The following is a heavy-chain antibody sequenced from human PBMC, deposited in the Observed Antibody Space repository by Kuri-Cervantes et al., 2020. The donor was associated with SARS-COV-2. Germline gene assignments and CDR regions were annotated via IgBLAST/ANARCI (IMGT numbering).Heavy chain of an antibody. J-gene: IGHJ1*01. D-gene: IGHD6-6*01. Sequence: ASVNVSCKASGYTFSSYGISRVRQAPGQGLEWMGWISSYNGKTGYAPRFQDRITMTTDTSTSTAYMEVRSLRSDDTAVYYCARGGVWSSSSAEYFQHWGQGTLVTVSS. CDR3: ARGGVWSSSSAEYFQH. CDR1: GYTFSSYG. CDR2: ISSYNGKT. V-gene: IGHV1-18*04.